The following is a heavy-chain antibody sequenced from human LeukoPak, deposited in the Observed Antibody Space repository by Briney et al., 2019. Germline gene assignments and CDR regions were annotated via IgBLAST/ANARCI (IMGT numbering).Heavy chain of an antibody. D-gene: IGHD3-22*01. Sequence: SETLSLTXTVSGGSISSGSYYWSWIRQPAGKGLQWIGRIYTSGSTNYNPSLKSRVTISVDTSKNQFSLKLSSVTAADTAVYYCAIDGHYYDSSGYWALFDPWGQGTLVTVSS. V-gene: IGHV4-61*02. CDR2: IYTSGST. CDR1: GGSISSGSYY. J-gene: IGHJ5*02. CDR3: AIDGHYYDSSGYWALFDP.